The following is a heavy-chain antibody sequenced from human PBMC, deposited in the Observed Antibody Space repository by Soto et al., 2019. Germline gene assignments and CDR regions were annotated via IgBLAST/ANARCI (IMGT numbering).Heavy chain of an antibody. CDR2: ISYDGNDK. Sequence: QVQLVESGGGVVQPGRSLRLSCAASGFILSPYTLQWVRQAPGKGLEWVALISYDGNDKVYADSVKGRFTISRDNSKNTLYLQMNSLRAEDTAVYYCARGGGFCGGDCYKGGIDYWGQGTLVTVSS. CDR1: GFILSPYT. V-gene: IGHV3-30-3*01. CDR3: ARGGGFCGGDCYKGGIDY. J-gene: IGHJ4*02. D-gene: IGHD2-21*02.